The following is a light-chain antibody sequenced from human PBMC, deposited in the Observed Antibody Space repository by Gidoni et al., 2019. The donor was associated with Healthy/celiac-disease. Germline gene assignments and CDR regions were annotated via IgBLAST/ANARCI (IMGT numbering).Light chain of an antibody. J-gene: IGLJ2*01. V-gene: IGLV1-40*01. CDR1: SSNIGAGYD. Sequence: QSVLTQPPSVSDAPGQRVPISCTGSSSNIGAGYDVHWYQQLPGTAPKLLIYGNNNPPSVVPSRFSGSKSGTSASLAIPGLQAEDEADYYCQSYDSSLSGSVVFGGGTKLTVL. CDR2: GNN. CDR3: QSYDSSLSGSVV.